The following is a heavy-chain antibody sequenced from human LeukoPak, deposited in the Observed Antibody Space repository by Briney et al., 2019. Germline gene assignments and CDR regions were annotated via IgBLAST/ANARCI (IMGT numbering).Heavy chain of an antibody. V-gene: IGHV1-69*13. J-gene: IGHJ5*02. Sequence: SVKVSCKASGGTFSSYAISWVRQAPGQGLEWMGGIIPIFGTANYAQKFQGRVTITADESTSTAYMELGSLRSEDTAVYYCARDTVAGATHPYNWFDPWGQGTLVTVSS. CDR1: GGTFSSYA. CDR3: ARDTVAGATHPYNWFDP. D-gene: IGHD1-26*01. CDR2: IIPIFGTA.